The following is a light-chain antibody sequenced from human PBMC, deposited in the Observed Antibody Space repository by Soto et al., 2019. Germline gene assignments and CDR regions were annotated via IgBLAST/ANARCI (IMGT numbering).Light chain of an antibody. V-gene: IGKV2-28*01. Sequence: DIVMTQSPLSLPVTPGEPASISCRSSQSLLQRNGNNHLDWDVQKPGXXPXXLIYLGSHRATGVPDRFSGSGTGTDFTLKVSRVEAGDAGTDDCMQTLQGVTFGQGTRLEIK. CDR3: MQTLQGVT. J-gene: IGKJ5*01. CDR1: QSLLQRNGNNH. CDR2: LGS.